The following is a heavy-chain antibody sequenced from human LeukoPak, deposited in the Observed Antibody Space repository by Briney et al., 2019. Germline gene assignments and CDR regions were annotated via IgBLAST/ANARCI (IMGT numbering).Heavy chain of an antibody. D-gene: IGHD3-10*01. J-gene: IGHJ4*02. CDR3: ARDGGYYGSGSYYNPPY. CDR1: GFTFSSYA. V-gene: IGHV3-30-3*01. Sequence: GRSLRLSCAASGFTFSSYAMHWVRQAPGKGLEWVAVISYDGSNKYYADSVKGRFTISRDGSKNTLYLQMNSLRAEDTAVYYCARDGGYYGSGSYYNPPYWGQGTLVTVSS. CDR2: ISYDGSNK.